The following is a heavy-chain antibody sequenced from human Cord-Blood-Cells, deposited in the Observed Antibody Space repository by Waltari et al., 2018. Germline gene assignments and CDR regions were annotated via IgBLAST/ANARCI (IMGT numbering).Heavy chain of an antibody. CDR3: ARGLAGDDAFDI. CDR2: IKQDGSEK. V-gene: IGHV3-7*01. CDR1: GFPFSSYW. Sequence: EVQLVESGGGLVQPGGSLRLSCAASGFPFSSYWMSWVRQAPGKGLEWVANIKQDGSEKYYVDSVKGRFTISRDNAKNSLYLQMNSLRAEDTAVYYCARGLAGDDAFDIWGQGTMVTVSS. J-gene: IGHJ3*02. D-gene: IGHD2-21*01.